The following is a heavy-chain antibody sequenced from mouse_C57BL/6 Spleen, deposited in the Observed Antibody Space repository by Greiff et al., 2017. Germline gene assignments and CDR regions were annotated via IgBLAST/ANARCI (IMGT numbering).Heavy chain of an antibody. CDR1: GYTFTDYY. CDR2: IGPGSGST. CDR3: ARYYGSSPYYFDY. J-gene: IGHJ2*01. D-gene: IGHD1-1*01. V-gene: IGHV1-77*01. Sequence: VQLQQSGAELVKPGASVKISCKASGYTFTDYYINWVKQRPGQGLEWIGKIGPGSGSTYYNEKFKGKATLTADKSSSTAYMQLSSLTSEASAVYCCARYYGSSPYYFDYWGQGTTLTVSS.